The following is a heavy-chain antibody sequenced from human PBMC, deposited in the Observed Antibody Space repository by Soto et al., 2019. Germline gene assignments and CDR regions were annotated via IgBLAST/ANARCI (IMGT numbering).Heavy chain of an antibody. J-gene: IGHJ4*02. Sequence: EVQLLESGGGLVQPGGSLRLSCAASGFTFSSCAMSWVRHAPGKGLEWVSAISGSGGSTYYADSVKGRFTISRDNSKHTLYLQMNSLRAADTAVYYCAKDPAYYYGSVSDGFVYWRQGTLVTVSS. D-gene: IGHD3-10*01. V-gene: IGHV3-23*01. CDR1: GFTFSSCA. CDR3: AKDPAYYYGSVSDGFVY. CDR2: ISGSGGST.